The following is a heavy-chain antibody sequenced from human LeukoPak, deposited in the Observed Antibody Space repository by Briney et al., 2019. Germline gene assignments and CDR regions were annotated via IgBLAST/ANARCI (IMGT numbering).Heavy chain of an antibody. CDR2: INPNSGGT. CDR3: ARYYYGSGSYYLYY. D-gene: IGHD3-10*01. V-gene: IGHV1-2*02. CDR1: GYTFTGYY. Sequence: ASVTVSCKASGYTFTGYYMHWVRQAPGQGLEWMGWINPNSGGTNYAQKFQGRVTMTRDTSISTAYMELSRLRSDDTAVYYCARYYYGSGSYYLYYWGQGTLVTVSS. J-gene: IGHJ4*02.